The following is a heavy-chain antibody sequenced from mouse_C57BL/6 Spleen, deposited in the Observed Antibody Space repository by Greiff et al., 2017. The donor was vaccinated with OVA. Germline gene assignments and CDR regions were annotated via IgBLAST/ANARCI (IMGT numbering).Heavy chain of an antibody. CDR1: GYSITSGYY. J-gene: IGHJ2*01. Sequence: EVKLLESGPGLVKPSQSLSLTCSVTGYSITSGYYWNWIRQFPGNKLEWMGYISYDGSNNYNPSLKNRISITRDTSKNQFFLKLNSVTTEDTATYYCASSYDYFDYWGQGTTLTVSS. CDR3: ASSYDYFDY. V-gene: IGHV3-6*01. CDR2: ISYDGSN. D-gene: IGHD2-4*01.